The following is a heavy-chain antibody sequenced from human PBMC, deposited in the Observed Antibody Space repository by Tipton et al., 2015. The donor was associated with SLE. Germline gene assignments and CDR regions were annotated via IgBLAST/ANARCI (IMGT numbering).Heavy chain of an antibody. D-gene: IGHD6-13*01. J-gene: IGHJ5*02. CDR2: LYHRVST. CDR1: GGSSGHY. Sequence: TLSLTCAVYGGSSGHYWSWIRQPPGKGLEWVGSLYHRVSTYYNPSLKSRVTISTDTSKNEIYLKLTSVTATDTAVYFCARDPYDSTWRNGWFDPWGQGTLVTVSS. V-gene: IGHV4-38-2*02. CDR3: ARDPYDSTWRNGWFDP.